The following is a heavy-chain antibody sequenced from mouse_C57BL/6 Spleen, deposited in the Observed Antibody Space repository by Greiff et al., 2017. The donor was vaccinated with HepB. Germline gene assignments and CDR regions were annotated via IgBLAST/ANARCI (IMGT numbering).Heavy chain of an antibody. D-gene: IGHD2-3*01. CDR2: INPSTGGT. CDR3: EKFDGYYLYAMDY. CDR1: GYSFTGYY. J-gene: IGHJ4*01. V-gene: IGHV1-42*01. Sequence: VQLQQSGPELVKPGASVKISCKASGYSFTGYYMNWVKQSPEKSLEWIGEINPSTGGTTYNQKFKAKATLTVDKSSSTAYMQLKSLTSEDSAVYDCEKFDGYYLYAMDYWGQGTSVTVSS.